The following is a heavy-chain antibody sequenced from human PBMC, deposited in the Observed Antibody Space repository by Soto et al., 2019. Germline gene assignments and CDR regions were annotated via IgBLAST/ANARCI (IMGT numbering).Heavy chain of an antibody. CDR1: GFTFSSYA. CDR3: AIMDSSGYYDLDY. V-gene: IGHV3-23*01. CDR2: ISGSGGST. D-gene: IGHD3-22*01. J-gene: IGHJ4*02. Sequence: EVQLLESGGGLVQPGGSPRLSCAASGFTFSSYAMSWVRQAPGKGLEWVSAISGSGGSTYYADSVKGRFTISRDNSKNTLYLQMNSLRAEDTAVYYCAIMDSSGYYDLDYWGQGTLVTVSS.